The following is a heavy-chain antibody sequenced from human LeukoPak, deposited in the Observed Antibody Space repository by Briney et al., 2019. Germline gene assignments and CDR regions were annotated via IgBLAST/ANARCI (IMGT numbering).Heavy chain of an antibody. CDR2: IKQDGSEK. J-gene: IGHJ4*02. D-gene: IGHD3-3*01. Sequence: GGSLRLPCAASGFTFSSYWMSWVRQAPGKGLEWVANIKQDGSEKYYVDSVKGRFTISRDNAKNSLYLQMNSLRAEDTAVYYCARDLRPYYDFWSGYSGVDYWGQGTLVTVSS. V-gene: IGHV3-7*01. CDR3: ARDLRPYYDFWSGYSGVDY. CDR1: GFTFSSYW.